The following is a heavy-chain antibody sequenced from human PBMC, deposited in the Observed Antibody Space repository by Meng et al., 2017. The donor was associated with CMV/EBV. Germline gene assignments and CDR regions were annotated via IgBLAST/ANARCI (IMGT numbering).Heavy chain of an antibody. D-gene: IGHD3-3*01. J-gene: IGHJ4*02. V-gene: IGHV1-69*05. CDR1: GGTFSSFA. CDR3: ARSIFGVVAYFDY. CDR2: IIPIFGTA. Sequence: ASGGTFSSFAISWVRQAPGQGLEWMGGIIPIFGTANYAQKFQGRVTITTDESTSTAYMELSSLRSEDTAVYYCARSIFGVVAYFDYWGQGTLVTVSS.